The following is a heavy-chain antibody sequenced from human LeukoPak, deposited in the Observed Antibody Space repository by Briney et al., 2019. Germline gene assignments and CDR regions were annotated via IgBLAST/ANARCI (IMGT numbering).Heavy chain of an antibody. CDR3: ARTHGGSGWSYFDY. J-gene: IGHJ4*02. Sequence: GASVKVSCKASGYTFNSYGVSWVRQAPGQGLEWMGYISAYNGNTNYAQKVQGRVTMTTDTSTGTAYMELRSLRSDDTAVYYCARTHGGSGWSYFDYWGQGTLVTVSS. CDR2: ISAYNGNT. CDR1: GYTFNSYG. V-gene: IGHV1-18*01. D-gene: IGHD6-19*01.